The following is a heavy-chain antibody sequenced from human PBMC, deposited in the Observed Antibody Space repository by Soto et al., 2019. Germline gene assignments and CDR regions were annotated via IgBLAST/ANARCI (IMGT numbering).Heavy chain of an antibody. J-gene: IGHJ6*02. CDR3: ARGSHNWDSEKFYYCYKMDV. Sequence: QFQLVESGGGVVQPGRSLRLSCAASGFSFSDYGMHWVRQAPGKGLEWVAVIWNDGNNKYYVDSVKGRFTNSRDNSKNSVYLEMNSLRAEDTAVYYCARGSHNWDSEKFYYCYKMDVWGQGATVIVSS. V-gene: IGHV3-33*01. D-gene: IGHD1-20*01. CDR1: GFSFSDYG. CDR2: IWNDGNNK.